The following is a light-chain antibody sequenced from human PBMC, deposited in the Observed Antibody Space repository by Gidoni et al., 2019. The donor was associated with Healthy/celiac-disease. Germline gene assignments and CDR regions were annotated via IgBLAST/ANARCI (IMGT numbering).Light chain of an antibody. J-gene: IGKJ2*01. CDR3: QQYNSYSRT. CDR2: TAS. Sequence: DTQMTQSPSTLSASVGDRVTITCRASQRISSWLAWYQQKPGKAPKLLIYTASSLESGVPSRFSGSGSGTEFTLTISSLQPDDFATYYCQQYNSYSRTFGQGTKLEIK. CDR1: QRISSW. V-gene: IGKV1-5*03.